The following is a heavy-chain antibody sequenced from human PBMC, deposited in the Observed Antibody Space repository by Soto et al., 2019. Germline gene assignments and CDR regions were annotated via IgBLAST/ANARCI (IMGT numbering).Heavy chain of an antibody. CDR3: ARQGGSGWSHNYNWFDP. D-gene: IGHD6-13*01. CDR2: INIEGNKQ. CDR1: GFTFGTYW. Sequence: GGSLRLSCAASGFTFGTYWMSWVRQAPGKGLEWVANINIEGNKQYYVDSARGRFTISRDNAKNSLYLQMNSLRAEDTAIYYCARQGGSGWSHNYNWFDPCGQEPLVTVPS. J-gene: IGHJ5*02. V-gene: IGHV3-7*03.